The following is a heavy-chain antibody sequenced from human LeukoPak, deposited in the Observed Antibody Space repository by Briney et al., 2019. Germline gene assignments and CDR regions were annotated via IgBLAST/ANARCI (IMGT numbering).Heavy chain of an antibody. CDR2: LDNGGVA. D-gene: IGHD6-19*01. Sequence: PGGSLRLPCAASGFTVSSNSMTWVRQAQGKGLEWVSILDNGGVANYADSVKGRFTISRDNSRNTLFLQMNSLRAEDTAVYYCARRDTTGWYHHFDYWGQGTLVTVSS. CDR3: ARRDTTGWYHHFDY. CDR1: GFTVSSNS. V-gene: IGHV3-53*01. J-gene: IGHJ4*02.